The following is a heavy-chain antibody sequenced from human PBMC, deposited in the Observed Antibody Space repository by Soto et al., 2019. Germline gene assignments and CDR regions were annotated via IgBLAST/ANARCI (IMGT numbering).Heavy chain of an antibody. J-gene: IGHJ4*02. D-gene: IGHD2-15*01. V-gene: IGHV1-69*08. CDR3: ARERTSIVAFGY. CDR1: GGTFSSYT. Sequence: QVQLVQSGAEVKKPGSSVKVSCKASGGTFSSYTISWVRQAPGQGLEWMGRIIPILGIANYAQKFQGRVTIIADKATSIAYMDLSRQRAEDTAADYWARERTSIVAFGYWGQGTLVTFSS. CDR2: IIPILGIA.